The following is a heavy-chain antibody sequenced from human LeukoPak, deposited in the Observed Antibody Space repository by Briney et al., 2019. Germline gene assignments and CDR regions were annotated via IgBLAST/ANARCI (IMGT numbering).Heavy chain of an antibody. J-gene: IGHJ5*02. V-gene: IGHV3-30*02. D-gene: IGHD3-22*01. CDR3: AKAQYYYDSSGSWFDP. Sequence: GGSLRLSCAASGFTFSSYGMHWVRQAPGKGLEWVAFIRYDGSNKYYADSVMGRFTISRDNSKNKLYLQMNSLRAEDTAVYYCAKAQYYYDSSGSWFDPWGQGTLVTVSS. CDR2: IRYDGSNK. CDR1: GFTFSSYG.